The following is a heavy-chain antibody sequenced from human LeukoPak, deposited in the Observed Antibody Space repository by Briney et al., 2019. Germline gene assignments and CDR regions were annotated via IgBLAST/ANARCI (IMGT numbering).Heavy chain of an antibody. Sequence: ASVKVSCKASGYTFTRHYMHWVRQAPGQGLEWMGIINPSGGSTSYAQKFQGRVTMTRDMSTSTVYMELSSLRSEDTAVYYCARAFQRQDIWGQGTLVTVSS. V-gene: IGHV1-46*01. CDR2: INPSGGST. D-gene: IGHD2-15*01. CDR1: GYTFTRHY. J-gene: IGHJ4*02. CDR3: ARAFQRQDI.